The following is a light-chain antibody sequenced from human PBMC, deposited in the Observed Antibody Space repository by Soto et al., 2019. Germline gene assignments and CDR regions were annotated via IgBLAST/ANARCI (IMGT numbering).Light chain of an antibody. CDR1: QSLLHSNGYNY. V-gene: IGKV2-28*01. CDR2: LGS. Sequence: DIVMTQSPLSLPVTPGEPASISCRSSQSLLHSNGYNYLDWYLQKPGQSPQLLIYLGSNRASGVPDRVSGSGSGTDFTLKISRVEAEDVGVYYCMQALQMGYTFGQGTKLEIK. J-gene: IGKJ2*01. CDR3: MQALQMGYT.